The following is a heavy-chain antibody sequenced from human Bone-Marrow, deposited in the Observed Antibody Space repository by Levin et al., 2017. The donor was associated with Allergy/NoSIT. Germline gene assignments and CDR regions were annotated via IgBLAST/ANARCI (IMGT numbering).Heavy chain of an antibody. J-gene: IGHJ4*02. V-gene: IGHV1-24*01. Sequence: ASVKVSCKVSGHTLTELSMHWVRQAPGKGLEWMGGFDPEDGETIYARKFQGRVTMTEDTSTETAFMELRSLRSEDTAVYYCALGATGFDYWGQGTLVTVSS. CDR2: FDPEDGET. CDR1: GHTLTELS. D-gene: IGHD1-26*01. CDR3: ALGATGFDY.